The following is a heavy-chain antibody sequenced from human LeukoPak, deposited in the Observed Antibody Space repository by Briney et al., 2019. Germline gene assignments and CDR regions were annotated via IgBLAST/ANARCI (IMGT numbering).Heavy chain of an antibody. J-gene: IGHJ6*03. CDR2: VSSSGSTI. D-gene: IGHD1-7*01. CDR1: GFTFSSYE. V-gene: IGHV3-48*03. CDR3: AKGDNNWNYRSGTYYYYMDV. Sequence: GGSLRLSCAASGFTFSSYEMNWVRQAPGKGLEWVSYVSSSGSTIYYADSVKGRFTISRDNAKNSLYLQMNSLRAEDTAVYYCAKGDNNWNYRSGTYYYYMDVWGKGTTVTVSS.